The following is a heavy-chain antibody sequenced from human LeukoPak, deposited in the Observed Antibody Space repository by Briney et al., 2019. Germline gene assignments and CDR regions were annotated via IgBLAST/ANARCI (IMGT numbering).Heavy chain of an antibody. Sequence: SETLSLTCTVSGGSISSYYWSWIRQPPGKGLEWIGYIYYSGSTNYNPSLKSRVTISVDTSKNQFSPKLSSVTAADTAVYYCARDRVSYDSSGLDAFDIWGQGTMVTVSS. CDR1: GGSISSYY. J-gene: IGHJ3*02. CDR2: IYYSGST. D-gene: IGHD3-22*01. V-gene: IGHV4-59*01. CDR3: ARDRVSYDSSGLDAFDI.